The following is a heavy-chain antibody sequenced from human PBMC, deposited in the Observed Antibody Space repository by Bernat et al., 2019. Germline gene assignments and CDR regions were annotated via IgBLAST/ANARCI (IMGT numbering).Heavy chain of an antibody. Sequence: EVQLVESGGGLVKPGGSLRLSCAASGFTFSSYSMSWVRQAPGKGLEWVSVIYSGGSTYYADSVKGRFTISRDNSKNTLYLQMNSLRAEDTAVYYCARGIAAGNDAFDIWGQGTMVTVSS. CDR3: ARGIAAGNDAFDI. CDR2: IYSGGST. CDR1: GFTFSSYS. D-gene: IGHD6-13*01. V-gene: IGHV3-66*01. J-gene: IGHJ3*02.